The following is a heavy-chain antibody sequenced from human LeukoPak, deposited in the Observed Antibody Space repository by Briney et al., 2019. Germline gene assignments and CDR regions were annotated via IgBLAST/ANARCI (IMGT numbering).Heavy chain of an antibody. CDR1: GGSISSYY. D-gene: IGHD3-22*01. V-gene: IGHV4-59*08. CDR2: IYYSGGT. CDR3: ARRGGDSSGNFDY. J-gene: IGHJ4*02. Sequence: PLETLSLTCTVSGGSISSYYWSWIRQPPGKGLEWIGYIYYSGGTNYNPSLKSRVTISVDTSKEQFSLRLSSVTAADTAVYYCARRGGDSSGNFDYWGQGTLVTVSS.